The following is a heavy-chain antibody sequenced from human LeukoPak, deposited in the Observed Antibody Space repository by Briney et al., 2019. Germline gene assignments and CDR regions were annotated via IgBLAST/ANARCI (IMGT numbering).Heavy chain of an antibody. Sequence: PSETLSLTCTVSGGSISSYYWSWIRQPPGKGLEWIGYIYYSGSTNYNPSLKSRVTISVDTSKNQFSLKLSSVTAADTAVYYCARARGFGESSLDYWGQGTLVTVSS. D-gene: IGHD3-10*01. CDR2: IYYSGST. CDR1: GGSISSYY. V-gene: IGHV4-59*01. J-gene: IGHJ4*02. CDR3: ARARGFGESSLDY.